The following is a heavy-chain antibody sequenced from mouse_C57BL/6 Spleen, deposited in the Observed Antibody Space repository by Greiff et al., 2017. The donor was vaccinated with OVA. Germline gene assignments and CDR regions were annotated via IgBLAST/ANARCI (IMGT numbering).Heavy chain of an antibody. CDR3: TREGGITTVVARDDFDY. CDR2: IYPGNSDT. V-gene: IGHV1-5*01. D-gene: IGHD1-1*01. Sequence: VQLKESGTVLARPGASVKMSCKTSGYTFTSYWMHWVKQRPGQGLEWIGAIYPGNSDTSYNQKFKGKAKLTAVTSASTAYMELSSLTNEDSAVYYCTREGGITTVVARDDFDYWGQGTTLTVSS. J-gene: IGHJ2*01. CDR1: GYTFTSYW.